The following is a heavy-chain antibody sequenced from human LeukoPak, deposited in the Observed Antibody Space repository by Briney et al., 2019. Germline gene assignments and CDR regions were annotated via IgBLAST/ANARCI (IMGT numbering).Heavy chain of an antibody. CDR1: GGSISSYY. CDR3: ATWGHLYTFDI. J-gene: IGHJ3*02. D-gene: IGHD1-14*01. CDR2: IYYGGST. Sequence: SETLSLTCTVSGGSISSYYWSWIRQPPGKGLEWIGYIYYGGSTSYNPSLKNRVTISIDTSKKQFSLQLSSVTAADTAVYYCATWGHLYTFDIWGQGTMVTVSS. V-gene: IGHV4-59*01.